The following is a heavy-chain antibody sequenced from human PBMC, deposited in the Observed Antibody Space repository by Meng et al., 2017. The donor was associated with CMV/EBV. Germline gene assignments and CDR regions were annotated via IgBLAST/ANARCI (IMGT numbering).Heavy chain of an antibody. CDR2: IIPIFGTA. Sequence: VSCEASDAPFGSYAIRWVQQAPEQGVEWMGGIIPIFGTANSAQKFQGRVTITADESTSTDYMELGSLRSEDTAVYCCASKGGSYDYWGQGTLVTVSS. J-gene: IGHJ4*02. D-gene: IGHD1-26*01. CDR1: DAPFGSYA. CDR3: ASKGGSYDY. V-gene: IGHV1-69*01.